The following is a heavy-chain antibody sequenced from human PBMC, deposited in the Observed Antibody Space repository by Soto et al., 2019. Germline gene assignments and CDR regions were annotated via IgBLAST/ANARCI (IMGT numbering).Heavy chain of an antibody. V-gene: IGHV3-30-3*01. CDR2: ISYDGSNK. Sequence: PGGSLRLSCAASGFTFSSYAMHWVRQAPGKGLEWVAVISYDGSNKYYADSVKGRFTISRDNSKNTLYLQMNSLRAEDTAVYYCARGTLGYCSGGSCYSGYGMDVWGQGTTVTVSS. CDR3: ARGTLGYCSGGSCYSGYGMDV. D-gene: IGHD2-15*01. J-gene: IGHJ6*02. CDR1: GFTFSSYA.